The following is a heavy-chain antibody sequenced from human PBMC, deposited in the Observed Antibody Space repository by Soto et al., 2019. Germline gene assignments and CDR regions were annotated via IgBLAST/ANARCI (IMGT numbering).Heavy chain of an antibody. CDR2: ISTSGANT. CDR3: AKVLWSSETLDPFDV. J-gene: IGHJ6*04. D-gene: IGHD6-19*01. Sequence: EVQLLESGGGLVQPGGSLRLSCAASGITFSSFPMSWVRQPPGKGLEWVSTISTSGANTHYADSVKGRLTISRDNSRNTLYLQLNSLGAADSALYYCAKVLWSSETLDPFDVWGKGTTVIVSS. V-gene: IGHV3-23*01. CDR1: GITFSSFP.